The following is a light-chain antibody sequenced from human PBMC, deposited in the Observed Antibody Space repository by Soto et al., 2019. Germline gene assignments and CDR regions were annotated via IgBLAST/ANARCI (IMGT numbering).Light chain of an antibody. CDR2: DAS. Sequence: DLQMTQSPSTLSASVGDRVTITCRASQSISSWLAWYQQKPGKAPKVLIYDASSLERGVPSRCSGSESWTEFTLTIISLQPYDFATYYCQQYNSYSSFTFGQGTKLEIK. V-gene: IGKV1-5*01. CDR1: QSISSW. CDR3: QQYNSYSSFT. J-gene: IGKJ2*01.